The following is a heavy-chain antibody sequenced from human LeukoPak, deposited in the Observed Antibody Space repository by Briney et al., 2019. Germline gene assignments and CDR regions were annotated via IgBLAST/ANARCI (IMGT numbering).Heavy chain of an antibody. Sequence: SVKVSCKASGGTFSSYAISWVRQAPGQGLEWMGGIIPIFGTANYAQKFQGRVTMTRNTSISTAYMELSSLRSEDTAVYYCARAPAVVTEFDYWGQGTLVTVSS. CDR2: IIPIFGTA. D-gene: IGHD4-23*01. V-gene: IGHV1-69*05. J-gene: IGHJ4*02. CDR3: ARAPAVVTEFDY. CDR1: GGTFSSYA.